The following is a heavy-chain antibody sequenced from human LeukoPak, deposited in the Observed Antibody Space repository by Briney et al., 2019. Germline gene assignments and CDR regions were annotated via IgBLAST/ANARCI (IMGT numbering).Heavy chain of an antibody. CDR3: ARGRDGYKY. D-gene: IGHD5-24*01. Sequence: GGSLRLSCAASGFTFSDYYMSWIRQAPGKGLEWLSYISSRGKTTHFADSVKGRFSVSRDNSNNTLYVQMNSLRAEDTAVYFCARGRDGYKYWGQGTLVTVSS. CDR1: GFTFSDYY. J-gene: IGHJ4*02. V-gene: IGHV3-11*01. CDR2: ISSRGKTT.